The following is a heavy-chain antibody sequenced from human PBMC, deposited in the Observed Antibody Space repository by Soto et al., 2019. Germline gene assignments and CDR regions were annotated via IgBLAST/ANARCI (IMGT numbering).Heavy chain of an antibody. CDR2: LSSDGFGT. Sequence: VGSLRLSCAASGFTLSPYWMHWVRQAPGRGLEWVARLSSDGFGTAYADSVKGRFLISRDTARNTLFLHMNILRHEDTAVYYCARDLGGPDYWGRGTLVTVS. CDR3: ARDLGGPDY. D-gene: IGHD3-16*01. J-gene: IGHJ4*02. CDR1: GFTLSPYW. V-gene: IGHV3-74*03.